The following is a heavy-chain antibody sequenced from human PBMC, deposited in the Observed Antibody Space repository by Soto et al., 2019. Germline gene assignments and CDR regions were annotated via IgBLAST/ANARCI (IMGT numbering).Heavy chain of an antibody. CDR1: GYIFAGYW. J-gene: IGHJ4*02. D-gene: IGHD3-22*01. CDR2: IDPSDSQT. V-gene: IGHV5-10-1*01. Sequence: PGESLKISCKGSGYIFAGYWIACVRQMAVEGLEWMGRIDPSDSQTYYSPSFRGHVTISAAKSITTVFLQWSSLRASDTAMYYCARQIYDSDSGPNFQYYFDSWGQGTLVTVSS. CDR3: ARQIYDSDSGPNFQYYFDS.